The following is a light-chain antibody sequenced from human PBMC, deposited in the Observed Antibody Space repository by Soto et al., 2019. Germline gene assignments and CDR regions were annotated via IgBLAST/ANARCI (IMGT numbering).Light chain of an antibody. V-gene: IGKV3-20*01. CDR3: QQYGSSPRT. CDR1: QSVCSSY. CDR2: GAS. Sequence: EIVLTQSPGTLSLSPGERSTLSCRASQSVCSSYLAWYQQKPGQAPRLLSYGASSRATGIPDRFSGSGSGTDFTLTISRLAPDDFAVYYCQQYGSSPRTFGQGTKVVIK. J-gene: IGKJ1*01.